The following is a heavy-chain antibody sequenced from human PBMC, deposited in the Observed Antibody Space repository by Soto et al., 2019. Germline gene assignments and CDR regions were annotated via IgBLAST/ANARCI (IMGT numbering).Heavy chain of an antibody. CDR2: INAGNGNT. J-gene: IGHJ6*02. Sequence: ASVKVSCKASGYTFTSYAMHWVRQAPGQRLEWMGWINAGNGNTKYSQKIQGRVTINRDTSASTAYMELSSLRSEDTAVYYCARYRIFGVVSVYYYYGMDVWGQGTTVTVSS. D-gene: IGHD3-3*01. CDR1: GYTFTSYA. CDR3: ARYRIFGVVSVYYYYGMDV. V-gene: IGHV1-3*01.